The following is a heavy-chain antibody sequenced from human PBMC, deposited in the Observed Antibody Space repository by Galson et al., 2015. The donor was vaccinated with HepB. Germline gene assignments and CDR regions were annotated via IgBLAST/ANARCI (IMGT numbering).Heavy chain of an antibody. D-gene: IGHD1-26*01. J-gene: IGHJ3*02. V-gene: IGHV1-2*04. Sequence: SGYTFTGYYMHWVRQAPGQGLEWMGWINPNSGGTNYAQKFQGWVTMTRDTSISTAYMELSRLRSDDTAVYYCARVGAIVGAPDAFDIWGQGTMVTVSS. CDR3: ARVGAIVGAPDAFDI. CDR2: INPNSGGT. CDR1: GYTFTGYY.